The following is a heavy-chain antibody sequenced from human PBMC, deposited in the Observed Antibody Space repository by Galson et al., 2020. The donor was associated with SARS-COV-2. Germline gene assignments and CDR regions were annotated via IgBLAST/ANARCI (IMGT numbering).Heavy chain of an antibody. CDR2: IKSKTDGGTR. Sequence: GGSLRLSCAASGFTFNKAWMNWVRQAPGRGLEWVARIKSKTDGGTRDYAAPVKGRFIVSRDDSLSTVYLQMNDLKTEDTAVYYCSTDSGIYDRGYWGQGLVVTVSS. CDR3: STDSGIYDRGY. D-gene: IGHD3-10*01. CDR1: GFTFNKAW. V-gene: IGHV3-15*01. J-gene: IGHJ4*02.